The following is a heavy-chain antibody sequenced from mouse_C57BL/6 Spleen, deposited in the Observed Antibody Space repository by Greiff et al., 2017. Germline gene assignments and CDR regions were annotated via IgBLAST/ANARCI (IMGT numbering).Heavy chain of an antibody. Sequence: QVQLQQPGAELVRPGSSVKLSCKASGYTFTSYWMHWVKQRPIQGLEWIGNIDPSDSETHYNQKFKDKATLTVDKSASTAYMQLSSLTSEDSAVYYCARVGLRPYYFDAWGQGTTLTVSS. J-gene: IGHJ2*01. CDR2: IDPSDSET. CDR1: GYTFTSYW. D-gene: IGHD3-2*02. V-gene: IGHV1-52*01. CDR3: ARVGLRPYYFDA.